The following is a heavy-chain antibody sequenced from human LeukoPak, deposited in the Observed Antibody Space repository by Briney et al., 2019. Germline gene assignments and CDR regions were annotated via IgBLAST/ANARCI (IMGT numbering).Heavy chain of an antibody. J-gene: IGHJ4*02. Sequence: SETLSLTCTVSGGSISSSSYYWGWIRQPPGKGLEWIGSIYYSGSTYYNPSLESRVTISVDTSKNQFSLKLSSVTAADTAVYYCARHMSGDYEFDYWGQGTLVTVFS. CDR1: GGSISSSSYY. D-gene: IGHD4-17*01. V-gene: IGHV4-39*01. CDR3: ARHMSGDYEFDY. CDR2: IYYSGST.